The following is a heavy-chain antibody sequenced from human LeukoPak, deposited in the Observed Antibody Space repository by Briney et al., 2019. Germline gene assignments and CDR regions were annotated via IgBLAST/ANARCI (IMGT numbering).Heavy chain of an antibody. V-gene: IGHV4-59*01. CDR1: GGSISSYY. CDR3: ARVGGSNYYYYGMDV. J-gene: IGHJ6*02. D-gene: IGHD3-10*01. CDR2: IYYSGST. Sequence: SETLSLTCTVSGGSISSYYWSWIRQPPGKGLEWIGYIYYSGSTNYNPSLKSRVTISVDTSKNQFSLRLSSVTAAATAVYYCARVGGSNYYYYGMDVWGQGTTVTVSS.